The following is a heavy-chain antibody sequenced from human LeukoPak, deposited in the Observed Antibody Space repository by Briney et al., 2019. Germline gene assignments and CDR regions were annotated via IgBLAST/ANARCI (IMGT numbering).Heavy chain of an antibody. Sequence: GGSLRLSCAASGFTLSSYWMHWGRQAPGEGLVWVSHINTDGSSTTYADSVKGRLTISRDNAKNTLYLQMNSLRDEATAVYYCARSGGSSSLGYWGQGTLVTVSS. CDR1: GFTLSSYW. J-gene: IGHJ4*02. V-gene: IGHV3-74*01. CDR2: INTDGSST. D-gene: IGHD6-6*01. CDR3: ARSGGSSSLGY.